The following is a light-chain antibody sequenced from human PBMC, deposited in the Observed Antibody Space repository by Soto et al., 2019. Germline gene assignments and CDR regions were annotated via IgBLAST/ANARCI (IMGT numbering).Light chain of an antibody. Sequence: EIVLTQSPATLSLSPGERATLSCRASQSLSTYLAWYQQKPGQAPRLLIYGASNRATGIPARFSGSGSGTDFALTISSLEPEDFAIYYCQQRSNWPRTFGPGTKVEIK. CDR2: GAS. V-gene: IGKV3-11*01. CDR1: QSLSTY. CDR3: QQRSNWPRT. J-gene: IGKJ1*01.